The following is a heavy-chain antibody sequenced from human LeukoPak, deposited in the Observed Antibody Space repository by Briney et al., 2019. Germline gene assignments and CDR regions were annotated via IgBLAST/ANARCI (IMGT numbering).Heavy chain of an antibody. J-gene: IGHJ4*02. D-gene: IGHD3-16*01. CDR3: ASPGLGGTSDLDY. Sequence: GGSLRLSCAASGFTFTSYGMHWVRQAPGKGLEWVALITYDGYYRYYSDSVKGRFTISSDTSKNTLYLQMNSLRAEDTAVYYCASPGLGGTSDLDYWGQGTLVTVSS. V-gene: IGHV3-30*03. CDR1: GFTFTSYG. CDR2: ITYDGYYR.